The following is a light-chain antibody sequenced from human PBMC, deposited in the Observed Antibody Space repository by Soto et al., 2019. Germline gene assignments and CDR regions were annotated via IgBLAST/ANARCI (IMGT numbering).Light chain of an antibody. CDR2: GNS. J-gene: IGLJ1*01. V-gene: IGLV1-40*01. CDR3: QSYDSSLSGYV. Sequence: QSARTQPPSVSGAPGQRVTISCTGSSSNIGAGYDVHWYQQLPGTAPKVLIYGNSNRPSGVPDRFSGSKSGTSASLAITGLQAEDEADYYCQSYDSSLSGYVFGTGTKVTVL. CDR1: SSNIGAGYD.